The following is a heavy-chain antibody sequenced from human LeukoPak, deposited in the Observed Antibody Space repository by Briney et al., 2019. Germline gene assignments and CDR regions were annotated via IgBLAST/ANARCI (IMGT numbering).Heavy chain of an antibody. CDR3: AKGIWGIAAAGTDY. V-gene: IGHV3-23*01. CDR2: ISGSGGST. D-gene: IGHD6-13*01. Sequence: SGGSLRLSCAASGFTFSSYAMSWVRQAPGKGLEWVSAISGSGGSTYYADSVKGRFTISRDNSKNTLYLQMNSLRAEDTAVYYCAKGIWGIAAAGTDYWGQGTLVTVSS. CDR1: GFTFSSYA. J-gene: IGHJ4*02.